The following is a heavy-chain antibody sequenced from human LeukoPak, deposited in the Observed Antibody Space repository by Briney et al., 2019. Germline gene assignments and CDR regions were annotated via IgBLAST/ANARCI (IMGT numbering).Heavy chain of an antibody. CDR1: GVTISGYW. CDR3: ATDGGPFDN. Sequence: GGSLRLSCAASGVTISGYWMSWVRQAPGKGLEWVANIKQDASEIYYVASVKSRFTISRDNAKNSVFLQMNSLRAEDTAVYYCATDGGPFDNWGQGILVTVSS. CDR2: IKQDASEI. V-gene: IGHV3-7*01. J-gene: IGHJ4*02. D-gene: IGHD3-10*01.